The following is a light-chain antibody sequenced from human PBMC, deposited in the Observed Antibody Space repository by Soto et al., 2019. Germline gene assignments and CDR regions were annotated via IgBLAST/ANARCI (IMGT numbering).Light chain of an antibody. Sequence: DIQMTQSPSSLSASVGDRVTITCRASQSISKSLNWYQQTPGKAPKLLIYAASNLQSGVPSRFSGGASRTDFTLTISSLQPEDFATYSCQQSYSAPTFGQGTEVEIK. J-gene: IGKJ1*01. CDR3: QQSYSAPT. CDR1: QSISKS. CDR2: AAS. V-gene: IGKV1-39*01.